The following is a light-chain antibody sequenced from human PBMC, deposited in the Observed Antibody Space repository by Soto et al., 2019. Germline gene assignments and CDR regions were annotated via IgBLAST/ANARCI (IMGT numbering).Light chain of an antibody. CDR3: QQYNRYWT. J-gene: IGKJ1*01. CDR1: QSISNS. CDR2: KAS. V-gene: IGKV1-5*03. Sequence: DIQMTQSPSTLSASVGDRVTITFRATQSISNSLAWYQQKPGKAPKLLIYKASSLESGVPSRFSGSGSGTEFTLTITNLQPDDFATYYCQQYNRYWTFGQGTKVEIK.